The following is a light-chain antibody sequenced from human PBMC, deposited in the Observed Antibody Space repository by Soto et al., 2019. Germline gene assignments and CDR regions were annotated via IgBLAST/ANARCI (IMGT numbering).Light chain of an antibody. J-gene: IGKJ1*01. V-gene: IGKV1-5*03. CDR1: QTISSW. Sequence: IPMSQSPSTPSGSVGDRVNNTFRASQTISSWLAWYQQKPGKAPKLLIYKASTLKSGVPSRFSGSGSGTEFTLTISSLQPDDFATYYCQHYNSYSEAFGQGTKVDIK. CDR2: KAS. CDR3: QHYNSYSEA.